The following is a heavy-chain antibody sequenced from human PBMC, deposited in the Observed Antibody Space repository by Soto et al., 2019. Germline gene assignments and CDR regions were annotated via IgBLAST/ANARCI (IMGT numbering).Heavy chain of an antibody. CDR1: GFNFNVYS. V-gene: IGHV3-21*04. D-gene: IGHD6-19*01. J-gene: IGHJ4*02. Sequence: VGSLRLSCAASGFNFNVYSMNWVRQAPGKGLEWISSISSSSNYIHYRDSVRGRFTISRDNAKNSLYLQMNSLRAEDTAVYYCAKALGSGPRDYWGQGTLVTVSS. CDR3: AKALGSGPRDY. CDR2: ISSSSNYI.